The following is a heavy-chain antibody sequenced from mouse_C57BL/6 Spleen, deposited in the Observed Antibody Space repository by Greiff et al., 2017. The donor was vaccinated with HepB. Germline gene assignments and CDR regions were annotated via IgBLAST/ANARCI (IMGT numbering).Heavy chain of an antibody. CDR3: ARDRYYGSSPTLFAY. Sequence: EVKLMESGGGLVKPGGSLKLSCAASGFTFSSYAMSWVRQTPEKRLEWVATISDGGSYTYYPDNVKGRFTISRDNAKNNLYLQMSHLKSEDTAMYYCARDRYYGSSPTLFAYWGQGTLVTVSA. CDR2: ISDGGSYT. CDR1: GFTFSSYA. V-gene: IGHV5-4*01. D-gene: IGHD1-1*01. J-gene: IGHJ3*01.